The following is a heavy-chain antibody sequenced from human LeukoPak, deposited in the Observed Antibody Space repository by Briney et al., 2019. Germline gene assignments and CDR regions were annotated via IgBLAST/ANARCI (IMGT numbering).Heavy chain of an antibody. CDR1: GFTFSSNY. CDR3: AREVVAALLYYYYYGMDV. J-gene: IGHJ6*02. D-gene: IGHD2-15*01. V-gene: IGHV3-53*01. Sequence: GGSLRLSCAASGFTFSSNYMSWVRQAPGKGLEWVSVIYTGGTTYYADSVKGRFTISRDNAKNSLYLQMNSLRAEDTAVYYCAREVVAALLYYYYYGMDVWGQGTTVTVSS. CDR2: IYTGGTT.